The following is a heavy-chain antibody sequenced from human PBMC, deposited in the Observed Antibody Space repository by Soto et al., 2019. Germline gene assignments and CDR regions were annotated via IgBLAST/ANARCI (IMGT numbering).Heavy chain of an antibody. Sequence: GGSLRLSCAASGFTFSSYAMSWVRQAPGKGLEWVSAISGSGGSTYYADSVKGRFTISRDNSKNTLYLQMNSLRAEDTAVYYCAKDASLFTIFGVVISDDAFDIWGQGTMVTVS. CDR3: AKDASLFTIFGVVISDDAFDI. D-gene: IGHD3-3*01. CDR2: ISGSGGST. J-gene: IGHJ3*02. V-gene: IGHV3-23*01. CDR1: GFTFSSYA.